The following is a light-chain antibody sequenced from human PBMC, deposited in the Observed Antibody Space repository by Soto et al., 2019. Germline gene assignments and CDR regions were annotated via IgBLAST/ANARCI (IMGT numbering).Light chain of an antibody. J-gene: IGKJ4*01. CDR1: QSVSSSY. V-gene: IGKV3-20*01. CDR3: QQYNSPLT. CDR2: GAS. Sequence: ENVVTKTPGPLSLSPGERASLSCRASQSVSSSYLAWYQQKPGQAPRLLIYGASNRATGIPDRFSGSGSGTDFTLTISRLDPEDFAVYYCQQYNSPLTFGGGTKVDIK.